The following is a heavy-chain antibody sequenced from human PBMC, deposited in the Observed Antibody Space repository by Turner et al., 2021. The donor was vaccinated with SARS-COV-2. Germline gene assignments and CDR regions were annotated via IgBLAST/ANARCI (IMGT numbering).Heavy chain of an antibody. Sequence: QVQLVQSGAAVKKPGASVKVSCKASGYTFTGYYMHWVRQAPGQGLEWMGWINPNSGGTNYAQKFQGRVTMTRDTSLSTAYLELSRLRSDDTAVYYCARGASVTPDRYYYYYFGMDVWGQGTTVTVSS. D-gene: IGHD4-17*01. CDR1: GYTFTGYY. CDR3: ARGASVTPDRYYYYYFGMDV. CDR2: INPNSGGT. J-gene: IGHJ6*02. V-gene: IGHV1-2*02.